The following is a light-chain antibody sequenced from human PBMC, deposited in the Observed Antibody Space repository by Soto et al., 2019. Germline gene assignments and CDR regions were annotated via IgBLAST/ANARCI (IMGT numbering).Light chain of an antibody. J-gene: IGKJ1*01. CDR1: QSVRSN. Sequence: EILMTQSPATRSVSPGERATLSCRASQSVRSNLAWYQQKPGQAPRLLIYGASTRATGIPARFSGSGSGTEFTLTISSLQSEDFAVYYCQQYSNWPPGTFGQGPKVDIK. CDR2: GAS. V-gene: IGKV3-15*01. CDR3: QQYSNWPPGT.